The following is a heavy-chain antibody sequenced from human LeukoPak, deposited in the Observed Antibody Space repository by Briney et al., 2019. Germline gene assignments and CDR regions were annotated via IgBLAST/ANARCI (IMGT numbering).Heavy chain of an antibody. V-gene: IGHV3-13*01. Sequence: GGSLRLSCAASGFTFDDYTMHWVRQATGKGLEWVSAIGTAGDTYYPGSVKGRFTISRENAKNSLYLQMNSLRAGDTAVYYCARGNIYDSSGYYSGFDYWGQGTLVTVSS. J-gene: IGHJ4*02. CDR2: IGTAGDT. D-gene: IGHD3-22*01. CDR3: ARGNIYDSSGYYSGFDY. CDR1: GFTFDDYT.